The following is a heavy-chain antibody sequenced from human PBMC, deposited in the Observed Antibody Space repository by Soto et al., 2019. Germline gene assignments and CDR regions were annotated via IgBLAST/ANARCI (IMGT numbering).Heavy chain of an antibody. Sequence: PGGSLRLSCAASGFTFSSYSMNWVRQAPGKGLEWVSSISSSSSYIYYADSVKGRFTISRDNAKNSLYLQMNSLRAEDTAVYYCARGTQYCSGGSCYPPTAYGMDVWGQGTTVTVSS. V-gene: IGHV3-21*01. J-gene: IGHJ6*02. CDR1: GFTFSSYS. CDR3: ARGTQYCSGGSCYPPTAYGMDV. D-gene: IGHD2-15*01. CDR2: ISSSSSYI.